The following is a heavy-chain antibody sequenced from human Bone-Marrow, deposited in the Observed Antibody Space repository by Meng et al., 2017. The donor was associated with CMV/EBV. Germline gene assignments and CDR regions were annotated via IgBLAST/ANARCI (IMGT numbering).Heavy chain of an antibody. CDR1: GFTFSTYA. CDR2: ISGSGTST. CDR3: AKEPSSWYRPSFDY. V-gene: IGHV3-23*01. D-gene: IGHD6-13*01. Sequence: GESLKISCAASGFTFSTYAMSWVRQAPGKGLEWVSGISGSGTSTYYADSVKGRFTISRDNSKNTLYLQMNSLRVEDTAVYYCAKEPSSWYRPSFDYWGKGTLVTASS. J-gene: IGHJ4*02.